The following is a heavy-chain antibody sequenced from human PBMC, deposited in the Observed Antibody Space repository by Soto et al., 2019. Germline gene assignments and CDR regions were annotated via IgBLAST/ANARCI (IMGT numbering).Heavy chain of an antibody. Sequence: GGSLRLSCAASGFTFSNYAMDWVRQAPGKGLEWVTSVSASGYSTYYADSVKGRFTISRDNSKNTLYLQMNSLRAEDTAVYYCAKDQNTVVATIDIDYWGRGTLVTVSS. CDR1: GFTFSNYA. CDR3: AKDQNTVVATIDIDY. D-gene: IGHD5-12*01. CDR2: VSASGYST. V-gene: IGHV3-23*01. J-gene: IGHJ4*02.